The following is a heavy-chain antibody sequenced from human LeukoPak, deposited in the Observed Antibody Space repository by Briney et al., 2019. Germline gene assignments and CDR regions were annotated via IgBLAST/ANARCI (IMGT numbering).Heavy chain of an antibody. J-gene: IGHJ6*02. V-gene: IGHV3-23*01. CDR2: ISGSGGST. CDR3: AKDTAVATTGYSYSYGLDV. D-gene: IGHD5-12*01. CDR1: GFTFSSYA. Sequence: GGSLRLSCAASGFTFSSYAMSWVRQAPGKGLEWVSAISGSGGSTYYADSVKGRFTISRDNSKNTLSLQMNSLRAEDTAVYYCAKDTAVATTGYSYSYGLDVWGQGTTVTVSS.